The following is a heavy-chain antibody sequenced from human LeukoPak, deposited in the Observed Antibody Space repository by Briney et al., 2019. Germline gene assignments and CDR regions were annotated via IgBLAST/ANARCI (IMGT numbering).Heavy chain of an antibody. D-gene: IGHD4-23*01. Sequence: GGSLRLSCAASGFTSSSYSMNWVRQAPGKGLEWVSYISSSSSTIYYADSVKGRFTISRDNAKNSLYLQMNSLRDEDTAVYYCAKASRVAVVTPNGFWGQGTLVTVSS. J-gene: IGHJ4*02. CDR1: GFTSSSYS. CDR2: ISSSSSTI. CDR3: AKASRVAVVTPNGF. V-gene: IGHV3-48*02.